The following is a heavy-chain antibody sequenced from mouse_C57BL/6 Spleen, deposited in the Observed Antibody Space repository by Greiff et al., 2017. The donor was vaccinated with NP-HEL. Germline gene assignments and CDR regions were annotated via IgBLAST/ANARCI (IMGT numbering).Heavy chain of an antibody. CDR3: ARDRGGDDPSDY. V-gene: IGHV5-4*01. J-gene: IGHJ2*01. CDR2: ISDGGSYT. CDR1: GFTFSSYA. D-gene: IGHD2-2*01. Sequence: EVQLMESGGGLVKPGGSLKLSCAASGFTFSSYAMSWVRQTPEKRLEWVATISDGGSYTYYPDNVKGRFTISRDNAKNNLYLQMSHLKSEDTAMYYCARDRGGDDPSDYWGQGTTLTVSS.